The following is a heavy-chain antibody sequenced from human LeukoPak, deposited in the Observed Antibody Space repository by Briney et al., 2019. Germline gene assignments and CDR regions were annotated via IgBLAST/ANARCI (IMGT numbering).Heavy chain of an antibody. Sequence: SAKVSCKASGGTFSSYTISWVRQAPGQGLEWMGRIIPILGIANYAQKFQGRVTITADKSTSTAYMELSSLRSEDTAVYYCAREPALDSSRFSAEKEIDYWGQGTLVTVSS. V-gene: IGHV1-69*04. CDR2: IIPILGIA. CDR3: AREPALDSSRFSAEKEIDY. J-gene: IGHJ4*02. CDR1: GGTFSSYT. D-gene: IGHD3-22*01.